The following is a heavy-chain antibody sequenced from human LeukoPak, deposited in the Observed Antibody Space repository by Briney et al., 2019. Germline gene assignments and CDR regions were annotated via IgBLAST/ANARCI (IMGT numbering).Heavy chain of an antibody. V-gene: IGHV3-30-3*01. CDR3: ARDPLGSSGLRGYYFDY. D-gene: IGHD6-19*01. CDR2: ISYDGSNK. J-gene: IGHJ4*02. Sequence: GRSLRLSCAASGFTFSSYAMHWVRQAPGKGLEWVAVISYDGSNKYYADSVKGRFTISRDNSKHTLYLQMNSLRAEDTAVYYCARDPLGSSGLRGYYFDYWGQGTLVSVSS. CDR1: GFTFSSYA.